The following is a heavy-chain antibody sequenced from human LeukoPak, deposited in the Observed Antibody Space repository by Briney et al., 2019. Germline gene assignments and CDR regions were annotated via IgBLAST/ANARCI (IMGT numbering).Heavy chain of an antibody. CDR1: GYTFTSYY. Sequence: ASVKVSCKASGYTFTSYYMHWVRQAPGQGLEWMGIINPSGGSTSYAQKFQGRVTMTRDTSTSTAYMELSSLRSEDTAVYYCARGGGIAVAGPQFGYYYGMDVWGQGTTVTVSS. J-gene: IGHJ6*02. CDR2: INPSGGST. CDR3: ARGGGIAVAGPQFGYYYGMDV. D-gene: IGHD6-19*01. V-gene: IGHV1-46*01.